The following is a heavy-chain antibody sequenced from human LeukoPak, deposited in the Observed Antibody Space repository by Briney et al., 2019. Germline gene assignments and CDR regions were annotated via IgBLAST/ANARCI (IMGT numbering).Heavy chain of an antibody. V-gene: IGHV3-23*01. D-gene: IGHD6-13*01. Sequence: PGGSLRLSCAASGFIFSNYAMSSVRQAPGKGLEWVSAISGSDDNTYYADSVRGRFTISRDNSKNTLYLQMNSLRAEDTAIYFCAKSRSGVSSCYNYWGQGTMVTVSS. J-gene: IGHJ4*02. CDR3: AKSRSGVSSCYNY. CDR1: GFIFSNYA. CDR2: ISGSDDNT.